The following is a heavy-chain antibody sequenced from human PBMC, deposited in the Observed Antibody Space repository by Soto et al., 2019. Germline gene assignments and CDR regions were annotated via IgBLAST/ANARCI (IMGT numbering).Heavy chain of an antibody. CDR1: GFTFSSYA. CDR2: ISGSGGST. J-gene: IGHJ6*02. Sequence: EVQLLESGGGLVQPGGSLRLSCAASGFTFSSYAMSWVRQAPGKGLEWVSAISGSGGSTYYADSVKGRFTIARDNSKNTLYLQMNSLRAEDTAVYYWAKNQVGANYGMDVWGQGTTVTVSS. CDR3: AKNQVGANYGMDV. D-gene: IGHD1-26*01. V-gene: IGHV3-23*01.